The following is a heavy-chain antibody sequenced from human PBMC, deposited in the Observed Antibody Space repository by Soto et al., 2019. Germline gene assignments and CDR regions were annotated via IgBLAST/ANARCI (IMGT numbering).Heavy chain of an antibody. CDR2: IFYSGVT. V-gene: IGHV4-39*01. CDR1: GGSILDSTYY. D-gene: IGHD3-22*01. Sequence: QLLLQESGPGLVKPSETLSLTCTVSGGSILDSTYYWAWIRQSPGKGLEWIGTIFYSGVTFYTPSIKSRVTMSVDTSNNQFSLKLSSVTAADTAVYYCARQASGYYYGWFDPWGQGTLVTVSS. J-gene: IGHJ5*02. CDR3: ARQASGYYYGWFDP.